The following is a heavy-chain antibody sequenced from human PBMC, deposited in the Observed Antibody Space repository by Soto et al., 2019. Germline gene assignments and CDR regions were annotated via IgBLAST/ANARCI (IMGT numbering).Heavy chain of an antibody. CDR3: ARERSGIAAAGTLRDWFDP. CDR2: IIPIFGTA. Sequence: SVKVSCKASGGTFSSYAISWVRQAPGQGLEWMGGIIPIFGTANYAQKFQGRVTITADKSTSTAYMELSSLRSEDTAVYYCARERSGIAAAGTLRDWFDPWGQGALVTVSS. J-gene: IGHJ5*02. D-gene: IGHD6-13*01. CDR1: GGTFSSYA. V-gene: IGHV1-69*06.